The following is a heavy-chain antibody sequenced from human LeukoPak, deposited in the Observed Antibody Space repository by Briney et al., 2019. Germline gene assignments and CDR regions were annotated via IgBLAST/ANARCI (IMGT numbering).Heavy chain of an antibody. V-gene: IGHV3-21*01. D-gene: IGHD1-26*01. CDR2: ISSSSSYI. J-gene: IGHJ4*02. CDR1: AFTFSSYS. Sequence: GGSLRLSCAASAFTFSSYSMNWVRQAPGKGLESVSSISSSSSYIYYADSVKGRFTISRDNAKNSLSLQMSSLRAEDTAVYYCAREYLGVGTIDYWGQGTLVTVSS. CDR3: AREYLGVGTIDY.